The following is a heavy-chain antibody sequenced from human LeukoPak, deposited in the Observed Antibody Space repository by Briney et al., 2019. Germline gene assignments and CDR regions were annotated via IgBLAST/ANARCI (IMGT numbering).Heavy chain of an antibody. CDR1: GYSFTSYW. D-gene: IGHD3-10*01. CDR3: ARQHGSGSYYSRAIDY. J-gene: IGHJ4*02. V-gene: IGHV5-51*01. CDR2: ISPGDSDT. Sequence: GESLQISSVASGYSFTSYWIGWVRQMPGKGVEWMGIISPGDSDTRYSPSVQGQFTISAHKSISTAYLQWSSLKASDTAMYYCARQHGSGSYYSRAIDYWGQGTLVTVSS.